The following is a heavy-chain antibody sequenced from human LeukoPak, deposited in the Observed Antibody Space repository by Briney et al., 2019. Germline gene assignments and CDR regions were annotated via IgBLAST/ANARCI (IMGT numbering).Heavy chain of an antibody. CDR1: GGTFSSCA. D-gene: IGHD6-19*01. CDR2: IIPIFGTA. CDR3: ARGSGWSFSTFDY. J-gene: IGHJ4*02. V-gene: IGHV1-69*13. Sequence: ASVKVSCKASGGTFSSCAISWVRQAPGQGLEWMGGIIPIFGTANYAQKFQGRVTITADESTSTAYMELSRLRSDDTAVYYCARGSGWSFSTFDYWGQGILVTVSS.